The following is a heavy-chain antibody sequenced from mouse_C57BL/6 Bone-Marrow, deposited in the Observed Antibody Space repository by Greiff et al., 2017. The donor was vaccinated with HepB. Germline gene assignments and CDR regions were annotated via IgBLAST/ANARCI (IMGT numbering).Heavy chain of an antibody. D-gene: IGHD1-1*01. J-gene: IGHJ1*03. Sequence: VQLQESGAELVKPGASVKISCKASGYAFSSYWMNWVKQRPGKGLEWIGQIYPGDGDTNYNGKFKGKATLTADKSSSTAYLQLSSLTSEDSAVYLGAREGCSTTVVVNWYFDVWGTGTTVTVSS. V-gene: IGHV1-80*01. CDR2: IYPGDGDT. CDR3: AREGCSTTVVVNWYFDV. CDR1: GYAFSSYW.